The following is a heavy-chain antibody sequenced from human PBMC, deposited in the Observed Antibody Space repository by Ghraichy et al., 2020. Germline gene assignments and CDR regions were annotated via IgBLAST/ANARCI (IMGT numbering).Heavy chain of an antibody. Sequence: SETLSLTCAVYGGSFSGYYWSWIRQPPGKGLEWIGEINHSGSTNYNPSLKSRVTISVDTSKNQFSLKLSSVTAADTAVYYCARGKLWFGELLPLRGRAPRFDPWGQGTLVTVSS. V-gene: IGHV4-34*01. CDR2: INHSGST. CDR3: ARGKLWFGELLPLRGRAPRFDP. D-gene: IGHD3-10*01. J-gene: IGHJ5*02. CDR1: GGSFSGYY.